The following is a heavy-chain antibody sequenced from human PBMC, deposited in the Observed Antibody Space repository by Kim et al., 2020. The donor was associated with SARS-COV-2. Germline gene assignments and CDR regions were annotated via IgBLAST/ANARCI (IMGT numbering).Heavy chain of an antibody. D-gene: IGHD3-3*01. Sequence: THSNPSLQSRVTISVDTSKSQFSLNLRSVTAADTAVYYCARSRGSGPGAYWGQGTLVTVSS. CDR2: T. V-gene: IGHV4-34*01. J-gene: IGHJ4*02. CDR3: ARSRGSGPGAY.